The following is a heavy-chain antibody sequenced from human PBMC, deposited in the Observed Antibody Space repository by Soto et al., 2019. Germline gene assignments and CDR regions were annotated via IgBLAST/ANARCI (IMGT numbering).Heavy chain of an antibody. D-gene: IGHD3-3*02. J-gene: IGHJ6*02. CDR2: MNPNSGNT. V-gene: IGHV1-8*01. CDR1: GYSFTSYD. CDR3: ARGEVLGTYYYYGMDV. Sequence: GASVKVSCKASGYSFTSYDINWVRQATGQGLEWMGWMNPNSGNTGYAQKFQGRVTMTRNTSISTAYMELSSLRSEDTAVYYCARGEVLGTYYYYGMDVWGQGTTVTVS.